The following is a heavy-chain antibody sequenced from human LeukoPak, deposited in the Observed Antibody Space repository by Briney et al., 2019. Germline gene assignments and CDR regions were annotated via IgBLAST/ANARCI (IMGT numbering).Heavy chain of an antibody. Sequence: SGGSLRLSCAASGFTFDDYAMHWVRQAPGKGLEWVSGISWNSGSIGYADSVKGRFTISRDNAKNSLYLQMNSLRAEDTALYYCASGIAAAGTGYWGQGTLVTVSS. CDR2: ISWNSGSI. J-gene: IGHJ4*02. CDR3: ASGIAAAGTGY. CDR1: GFTFDDYA. V-gene: IGHV3-9*01. D-gene: IGHD6-13*01.